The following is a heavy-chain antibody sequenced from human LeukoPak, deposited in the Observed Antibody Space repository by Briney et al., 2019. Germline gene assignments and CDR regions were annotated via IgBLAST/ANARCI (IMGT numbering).Heavy chain of an antibody. CDR1: GFTFSSSA. D-gene: IGHD5-24*01. Sequence: KPGGSLRLSCAASGFTFSSSAMSWVRQAPGKGLEWVSAISNNGGYTYYADSVKGRFTISRDNAKNSLYLQMNSLRAEDTAVYYCARDGDGYNYKLDYWGQGTLVTVSS. V-gene: IGHV3-21*04. CDR3: ARDGDGYNYKLDY. CDR2: ISNNGGYT. J-gene: IGHJ4*02.